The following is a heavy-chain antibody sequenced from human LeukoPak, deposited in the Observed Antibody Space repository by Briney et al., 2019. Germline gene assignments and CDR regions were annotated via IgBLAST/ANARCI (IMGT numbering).Heavy chain of an antibody. V-gene: IGHV4-39*01. CDR1: GVSITTSSYY. D-gene: IGHD2/OR15-2a*01. CDR2: IYYSGST. Sequence: SPTLSLTCTVYGVSITTSSYYWGWIRQPPGKGLEWIGIIYYSGSTYYNPSLKGRVTISVDTSKNQFSLKLSSVTAADTAVYYCARAFRARYFDLWGRGTLVTVSS. J-gene: IGHJ2*01. CDR3: ARAFRARYFDL.